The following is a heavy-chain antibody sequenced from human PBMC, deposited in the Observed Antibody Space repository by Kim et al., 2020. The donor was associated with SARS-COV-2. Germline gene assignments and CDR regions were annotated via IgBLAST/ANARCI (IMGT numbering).Heavy chain of an antibody. J-gene: IGHJ4*02. CDR2: IGTGADT. Sequence: GGSLRLSCAASGFTFSNYAMSWVRQAPGQGLKWVSTIGTGADTHYADSVKGRFTISRDNSQNTLFLQMNSLTVDDTAVYYCAKNPPGGYFDYWGQGILVTV. CDR3: AKNPPGGYFDY. D-gene: IGHD2-15*01. V-gene: IGHV3-23*01. CDR1: GFTFSNYA.